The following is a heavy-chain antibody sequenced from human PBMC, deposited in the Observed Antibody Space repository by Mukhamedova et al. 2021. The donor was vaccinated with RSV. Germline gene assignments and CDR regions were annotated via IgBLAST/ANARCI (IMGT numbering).Heavy chain of an antibody. Sequence: WVGWIHPNTGGTNYAQKFQDWVTMTRDTSISTAYMELSRLRSDDTAVYYCARGGGGDAVDVGGQGTIVTVAS. CDR2: IHPNTGGT. J-gene: IGHJ3*01. CDR3: ARGGGGDAVDV. V-gene: IGHV1-2*04. D-gene: IGHD2-15*01.